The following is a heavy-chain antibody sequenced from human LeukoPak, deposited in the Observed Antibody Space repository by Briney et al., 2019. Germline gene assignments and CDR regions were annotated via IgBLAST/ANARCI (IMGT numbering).Heavy chain of an antibody. CDR3: ASLPDNPAATAYRPFGF. Sequence: GGSLRLSCAASGFTFSSYWMTWVRQAPGKRLEWVASVREDGNERKYVDSVKGRFTISRDDTENSLYLQMSSLGHDDTCFYDGASLPDNPAATAYRPFGFWGQGALVTVSS. CDR2: VREDGNER. J-gene: IGHJ4*02. V-gene: IGHV3-7*01. CDR1: GFTFSSYW. D-gene: IGHD2-15*01.